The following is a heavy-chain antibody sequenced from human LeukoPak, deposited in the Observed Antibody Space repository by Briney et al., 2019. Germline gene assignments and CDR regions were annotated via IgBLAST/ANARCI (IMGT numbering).Heavy chain of an antibody. CDR3: ARQSGWSFDY. V-gene: IGHV3-21*01. CDR2: ITSSSGFI. D-gene: IGHD6-19*01. Sequence: GGSLRLSCAASGFTFSSYSMNWVRQAPGKGLEWVSSITSSSGFISYADSLKGRFTISRDNAKNSLYLQMNSLRAEDTAVYYCARQSGWSFDYWGQGTLVTVSS. J-gene: IGHJ4*02. CDR1: GFTFSSYS.